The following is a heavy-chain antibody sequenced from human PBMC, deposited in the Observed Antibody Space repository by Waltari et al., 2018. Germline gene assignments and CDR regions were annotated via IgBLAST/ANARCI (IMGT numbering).Heavy chain of an antibody. Sequence: QVQLVQSGAEVKKPGASVQVSCKVSGYTLTELSMHWVRHAPEKGLEWMGGFVPEDGETIYAQKFQGRVTMTEDTSTDTAYMELSSLRSEDTAVYYCATVVSYDFWSGYYLDYWVQGTLVTVSS. D-gene: IGHD3-3*01. CDR3: ATVVSYDFWSGYYLDY. CDR2: FVPEDGET. V-gene: IGHV1-24*01. CDR1: GYTLTELS. J-gene: IGHJ4*02.